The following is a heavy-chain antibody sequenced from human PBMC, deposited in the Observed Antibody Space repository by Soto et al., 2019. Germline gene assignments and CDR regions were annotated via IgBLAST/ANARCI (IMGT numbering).Heavy chain of an antibody. CDR3: ARWDGIFGAGGVN. J-gene: IGHJ4*02. V-gene: IGHV1-18*01. CDR1: GYIFAHYG. Sequence: QVQLVQSGAEVRKPGASVKVSCTASGYIFAHYGIGWVRQAPGQGLEWMGWINVYNGKTNYAQNFRGRVTMTTDTSTSTAYMDLRSLTSDDTGVYYCARWDGIFGAGGVNWGQGTLVTVSS. CDR2: INVYNGKT. D-gene: IGHD3-16*01.